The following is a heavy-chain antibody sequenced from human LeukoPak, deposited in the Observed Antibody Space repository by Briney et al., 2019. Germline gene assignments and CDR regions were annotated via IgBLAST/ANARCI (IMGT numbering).Heavy chain of an antibody. CDR2: ISGSGDIT. D-gene: IGHD5-12*01. CDR3: AQGDSGYENYYYYYYMGV. V-gene: IGHV3-23*01. J-gene: IGHJ6*03. Sequence: GGSLRLSSADSRFTFSNYLMNWVRPAPGKGVERVSSISGSGDITYYADSVKGRFTMSRDNSKNTLYLQMNSLRAEDTAVYYCAQGDSGYENYYYYYYMGVWGKGTTVTVSS. CDR1: RFTFSNYL.